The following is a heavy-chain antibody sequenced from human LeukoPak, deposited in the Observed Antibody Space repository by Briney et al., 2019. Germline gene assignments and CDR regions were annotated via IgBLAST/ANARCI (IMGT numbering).Heavy chain of an antibody. CDR3: ARMKWSSSLFDY. D-gene: IGHD6-6*01. V-gene: IGHV1-69*13. J-gene: IGHJ4*02. CDR1: GGTFSSYA. CDR2: IIPIFGTA. Sequence: ASVKVSCKASGGTFSSYAISWVRQAPGQGLEWMGGIIPIFGTANYAQKFQGRVTITADESTSTAYMELSSLRSEDTAVYYCARMKWSSSLFDYWGQGTLVTVSS.